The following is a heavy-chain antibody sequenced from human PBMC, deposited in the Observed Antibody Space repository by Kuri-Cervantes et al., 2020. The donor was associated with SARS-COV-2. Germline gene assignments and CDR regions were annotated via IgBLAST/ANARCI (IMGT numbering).Heavy chain of an antibody. V-gene: IGHV3-43*01. D-gene: IGHD6-19*01. CDR3: AEELEGSVWSTFES. J-gene: IGHJ4*02. CDR2: SSWLPGFD. CDR1: GFTLSQFS. Sequence: GGSLRLSCAGSGFTLSQFSIHWVRQAPGKGLEWVSFSSWLPGFDYFADYVRGRFTVSRDNSQNIVYLDMTSLRSDDTALYFCAEELEGSVWSTFESWGQGTLVTVSS.